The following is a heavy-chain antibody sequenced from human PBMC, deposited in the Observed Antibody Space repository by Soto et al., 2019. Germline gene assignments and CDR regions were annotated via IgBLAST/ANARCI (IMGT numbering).Heavy chain of an antibody. D-gene: IGHD1-7*01. Sequence: QVQLVQSGAEVKKPGSSVKVSCKASGGTFSSYAISWVRQAPGQGLEWMGGIIPIFGTASYAQKFQGRVTITADESTSTAYMELSSLRSEDTAVYYCARAGGGTTYYGMDVWGQGTTVTVSS. CDR1: GGTFSSYA. CDR3: ARAGGGTTYYGMDV. CDR2: IIPIFGTA. J-gene: IGHJ6*02. V-gene: IGHV1-69*01.